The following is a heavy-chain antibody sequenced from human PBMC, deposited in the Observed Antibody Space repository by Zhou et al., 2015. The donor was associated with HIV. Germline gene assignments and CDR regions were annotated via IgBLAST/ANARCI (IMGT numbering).Heavy chain of an antibody. CDR2: ISAYNGNT. CDR1: GGSFSTYG. V-gene: IGHV1-18*01. D-gene: IGHD6-6*01. Sequence: QVQLEQSGAEVKKPGSSVKVSCKVSGGSFSTYGINWVRLAPGQGLEWMGWISAYNGNTNYAQKLQGRVTMTTDTSTSTAYMELSSLRSDDTAVFYCARATSSSLDVWGQGTTVTVSS. CDR3: ARATSSSLDV. J-gene: IGHJ6*02.